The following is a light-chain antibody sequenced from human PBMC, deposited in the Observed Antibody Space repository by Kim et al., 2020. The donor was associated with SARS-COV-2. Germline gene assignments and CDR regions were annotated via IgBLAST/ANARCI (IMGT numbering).Light chain of an antibody. CDR1: SSNIGNNY. Sequence: QPVLTQPPSVSAAPGQKVTISCSGSSSNIGNNYVSWYQQLPGTAPKLLIYDNNKRPSGIPDLFSGSKSGTSATLGITGLQTGDEADYYCGAWDSSLSAVVFGGGTKLTVL. CDR3: GAWDSSLSAVV. V-gene: IGLV1-51*01. J-gene: IGLJ2*01. CDR2: DNN.